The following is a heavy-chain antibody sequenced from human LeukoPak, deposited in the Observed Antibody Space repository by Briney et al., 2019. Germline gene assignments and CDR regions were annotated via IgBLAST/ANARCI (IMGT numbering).Heavy chain of an antibody. Sequence: PGGSLTLSCAASALTFDDYGMSWVRQPPGKRLEWVSGINWNGGITGYADSGKGRFTISRDNAKNSLYLQMNSLRAEDTALYYCARAEYYDSSGPDAFDIWGQGTMVTVSS. J-gene: IGHJ3*02. CDR3: ARAEYYDSSGPDAFDI. CDR1: ALTFDDYG. V-gene: IGHV3-20*04. CDR2: INWNGGIT. D-gene: IGHD3-22*01.